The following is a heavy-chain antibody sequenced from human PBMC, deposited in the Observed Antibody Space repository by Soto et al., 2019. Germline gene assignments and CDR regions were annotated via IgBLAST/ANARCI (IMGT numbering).Heavy chain of an antibody. V-gene: IGHV1-69*12. CDR2: IVPIFGA. D-gene: IGHD3-22*01. CDR1: GGTFSNYG. CDR3: ARGGSDYEGSGYYQGHV. J-gene: IGHJ6*02. Sequence: QVQLVQSGAEVKKPGSSVKVSCKSSGGTFSNYGFSWVRQAPGQGLECMGVIVPIFGAEHPQKFQGRVTITADESXNXXVMGLRGLRSEDTAVYYCARGGSDYEGSGYYQGHVWGQGTTVTVSS.